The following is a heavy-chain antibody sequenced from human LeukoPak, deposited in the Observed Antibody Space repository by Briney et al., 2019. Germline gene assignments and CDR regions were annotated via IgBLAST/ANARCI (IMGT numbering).Heavy chain of an antibody. CDR1: GFTFSDCY. Sequence: GGSLRLSCAASGFTFSDCYMSWIRQAPGKGLEWVSFISSSGSTIYYADSVKGRFTISRDNAENSLYLQMNSLRAEDTAVYYCASRGGTISSFYYGMDVWGQGTTVTVPS. D-gene: IGHD2-15*01. CDR2: ISSSGSTI. J-gene: IGHJ6*02. V-gene: IGHV3-11*01. CDR3: ASRGGTISSFYYGMDV.